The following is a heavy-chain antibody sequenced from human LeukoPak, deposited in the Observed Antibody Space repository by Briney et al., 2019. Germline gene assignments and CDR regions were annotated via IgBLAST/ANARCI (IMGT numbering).Heavy chain of an antibody. Sequence: GGSLRLSCAASGFTFSSYSMNWVRQAPGKGLEWVSGISGGGDSEYYADSVKGRFTISRDNAKNTLYLQMNSLRVEDTAVYYCARARYCSSTSCYIDYWGQGTLVTVSS. J-gene: IGHJ4*02. CDR2: ISGGGDSE. CDR3: ARARYCSSTSCYIDY. D-gene: IGHD2-2*02. CDR1: GFTFSSYS. V-gene: IGHV3-23*01.